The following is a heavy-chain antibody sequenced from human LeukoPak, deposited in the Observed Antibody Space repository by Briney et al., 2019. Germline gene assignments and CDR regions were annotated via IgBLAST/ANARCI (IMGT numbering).Heavy chain of an antibody. CDR3: AKDGKYYDFWSGYFDY. V-gene: IGHV3-30*18. J-gene: IGHJ4*02. Sequence: GSLRLSCAASGFTFSSYWMSWVRQAPGKGLEWVAVISYDGSNKYYADSVKGRFTISRDNSKNTLYLQMNSLGAEDTAVYYCAKDGKYYDFWSGYFDYWGQGTLVTVSS. CDR1: GFTFSSYW. CDR2: ISYDGSNK. D-gene: IGHD3-3*01.